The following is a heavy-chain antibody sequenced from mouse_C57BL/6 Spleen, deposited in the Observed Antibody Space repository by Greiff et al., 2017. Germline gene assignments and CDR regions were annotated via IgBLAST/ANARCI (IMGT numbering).Heavy chain of an antibody. CDR2: IDPSDSYT. CDR3: ARSRGSSQYYFDY. J-gene: IGHJ2*01. Sequence: VQLQQPGAELVMPGASVKLSCKASGYTFTSYWMHWVKQRPGQGLEWIGEIDPSDSYTNYNQKFKGKSTLTVDKSSSTAYMQLSSLTSEDSAVYYCARSRGSSQYYFDYWGQGTTLTVSS. CDR1: GYTFTSYW. D-gene: IGHD1-1*01. V-gene: IGHV1-69*01.